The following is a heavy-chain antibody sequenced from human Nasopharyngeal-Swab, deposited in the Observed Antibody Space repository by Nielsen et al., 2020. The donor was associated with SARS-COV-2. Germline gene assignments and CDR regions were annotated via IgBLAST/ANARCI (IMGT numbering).Heavy chain of an antibody. J-gene: IGHJ6*03. CDR3: ARDGIAAAGTQDYYYMDV. CDR2: ISYDGSNK. Sequence: IGQGPWKGLGGVAVISYDGSNKYYADSVKGRFTISRDNSKNTLYLQMNSLRAEDTAVYYCARDGIAAAGTQDYYYMDVWGKGTTVTVSS. V-gene: IGHV3-33*05. D-gene: IGHD6-13*01.